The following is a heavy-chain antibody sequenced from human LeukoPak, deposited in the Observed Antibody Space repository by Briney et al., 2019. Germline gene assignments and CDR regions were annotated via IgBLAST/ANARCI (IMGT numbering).Heavy chain of an antibody. D-gene: IGHD6-19*01. V-gene: IGHV3-53*01. Sequence: GGSLRLSCAASGFTVSSNYMSWVRQAPGKGLEWVSVIYSGGSTYYADSVEGRFTISRDNSKNTLYLQMNSLRAEDTAVYYCARDIAVAGRRDYWGQGTLVTVSS. CDR1: GFTVSSNY. CDR2: IYSGGST. J-gene: IGHJ4*02. CDR3: ARDIAVAGRRDY.